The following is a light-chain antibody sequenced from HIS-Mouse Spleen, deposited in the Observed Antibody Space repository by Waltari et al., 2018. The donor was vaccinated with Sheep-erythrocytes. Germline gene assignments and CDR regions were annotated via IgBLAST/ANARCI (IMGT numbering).Light chain of an antibody. V-gene: IGKV1-5*03. CDR3: QQYNSYSTWT. CDR1: QSISSW. CDR2: KAS. Sequence: DIQMTQSPSTLSASVGDRVTITCRASQSISSWLARYQQKPGKAPKLLIYKASSLESGVPSSFSGSGSWTEFTLTISSLQPDDFATYYCQQYNSYSTWTFGQGTKVEIK. J-gene: IGKJ1*01.